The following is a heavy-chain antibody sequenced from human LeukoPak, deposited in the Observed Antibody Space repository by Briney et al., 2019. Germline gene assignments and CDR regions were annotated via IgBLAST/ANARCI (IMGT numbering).Heavy chain of an antibody. J-gene: IGHJ4*02. CDR2: ISAYNGNT. V-gene: IGHV1-18*01. Sequence: ASVTVSLMSSVYTFTNYGISWVGQAPGQGLEWMGWISAYNGNTNYAQKLQGRVTMTTDTSTSTAYMELRSLRSDDTAVYYCARAGTLDYWGQGTLVTVSS. D-gene: IGHD1-1*01. CDR1: VYTFTNYG. CDR3: ARAGTLDY.